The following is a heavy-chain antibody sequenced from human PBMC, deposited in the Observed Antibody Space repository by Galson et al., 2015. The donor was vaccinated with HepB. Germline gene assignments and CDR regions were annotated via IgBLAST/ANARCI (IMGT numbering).Heavy chain of an antibody. CDR3: ARVYFGSGSSSAYWYFDL. Sequence: SLRLSRAASGFTFSSYTMNWVRQAPGKGLESVSYISSTGTTMYYADSAKGRFTISRDNAQNSLYLQMNSLRDEDTAVYYCARVYFGSGSSSAYWYFDLWGRGALVTVSS. CDR1: GFTFSSYT. J-gene: IGHJ2*01. CDR2: ISSTGTTM. V-gene: IGHV3-48*02. D-gene: IGHD3-10*01.